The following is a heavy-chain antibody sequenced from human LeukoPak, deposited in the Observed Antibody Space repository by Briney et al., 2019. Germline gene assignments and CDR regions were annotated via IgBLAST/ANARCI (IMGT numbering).Heavy chain of an antibody. Sequence: SVKVSCKASGGTFSSYAISWVRQAPGQGLEWMRGIVPIFGTANYAQKFQGRVTITTDESTSTAYMELSSLRSEDTAVYYCASDSSGYYYAYRGQGTLVTVSS. CDR2: IVPIFGTA. J-gene: IGHJ4*02. CDR1: GGTFSSYA. V-gene: IGHV1-69*05. D-gene: IGHD3-22*01. CDR3: ASDSSGYYYAY.